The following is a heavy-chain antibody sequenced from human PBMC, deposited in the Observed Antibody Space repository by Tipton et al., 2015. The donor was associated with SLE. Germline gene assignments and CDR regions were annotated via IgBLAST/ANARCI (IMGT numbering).Heavy chain of an antibody. J-gene: IGHJ6*03. D-gene: IGHD6-13*01. V-gene: IGHV4-61*02. Sequence: TLSLTCTVSGGSISSGSYYWSWIWQPAGKGLERIGRIYTSGSTNYTPSLKSRVTISVDTSKNQFSLKLSSVTAADTAVYYCARAIAYQQLAPMDVWGKGTTVTVSS. CDR3: ARAIAYQQLAPMDV. CDR1: GGSISSGSYY. CDR2: IYTSGST.